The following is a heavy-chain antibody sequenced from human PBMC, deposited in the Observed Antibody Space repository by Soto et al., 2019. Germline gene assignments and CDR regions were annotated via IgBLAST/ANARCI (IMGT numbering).Heavy chain of an antibody. J-gene: IGHJ3*02. CDR3: AKSPGIYELVIASAPDTFDI. V-gene: IGHV3-23*01. D-gene: IGHD3-9*01. CDR1: GFTFSSYA. CDR2: IRGSGGST. Sequence: PGGSLRLSSVASGFTFSSYAMNWVRQAPGKGLKWVSGIRGSGGSTYYADSVKGRFTISRDNSKNTLYLQMNSLRAEDTAVYYCAKSPGIYELVIASAPDTFDIWCQGAMVPVSS.